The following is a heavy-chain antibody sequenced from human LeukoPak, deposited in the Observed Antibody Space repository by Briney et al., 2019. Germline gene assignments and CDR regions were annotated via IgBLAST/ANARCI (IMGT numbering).Heavy chain of an antibody. J-gene: IGHJ3*02. CDR3: ARDLVYCSGGSCYSGDAFDI. D-gene: IGHD2-15*01. Sequence: GRSLRLSCAASGFTFSSYAMHWVRQAPGKGLEWVAVISYDGSNKYYADSVKGRFTISRDNSKNTLYLQMNSLRAEDTAVYYCARDLVYCSGGSCYSGDAFDIWGQGTMVIVSS. CDR1: GFTFSSYA. CDR2: ISYDGSNK. V-gene: IGHV3-30*04.